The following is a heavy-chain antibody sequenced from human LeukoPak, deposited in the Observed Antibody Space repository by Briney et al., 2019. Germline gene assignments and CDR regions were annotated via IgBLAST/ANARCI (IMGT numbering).Heavy chain of an antibody. CDR2: IIPIFGIA. Sequence: SVKVSCKASGGTFSSYAISWVRQAPGQGLEWMGRIIPIFGIASYAQKFQGRVTITADKSTSTAYMELSSLRSEDTAAYYCARYYYDSSGFSQTFFDYWGQGTLVTVSS. CDR3: ARYYYDSSGFSQTFFDY. V-gene: IGHV1-69*04. CDR1: GGTFSSYA. J-gene: IGHJ4*02. D-gene: IGHD3-22*01.